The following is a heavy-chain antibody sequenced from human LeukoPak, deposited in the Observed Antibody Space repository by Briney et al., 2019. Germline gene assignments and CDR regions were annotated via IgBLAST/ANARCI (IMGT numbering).Heavy chain of an antibody. J-gene: IGHJ4*02. CDR2: INHSGST. D-gene: IGHD2-15*01. CDR1: GGSFSGYY. V-gene: IGHV4-34*01. CDR3: ARGGYCSGGSCRNFYY. Sequence: SETLSLTCAVYGGSFSGYYWSWIRQPPGKGLEWIGEINHSGSTNYNPSLKGRVTISVDTSKNQFSLKLSSVTAADTAVYYCARGGYCSGGSCRNFYYWGQGTLVTVSS.